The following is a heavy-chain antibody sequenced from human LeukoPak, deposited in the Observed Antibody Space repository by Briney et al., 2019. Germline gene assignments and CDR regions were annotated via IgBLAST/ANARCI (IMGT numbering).Heavy chain of an antibody. CDR3: ARSVVVPAATNYYYYMDV. CDR1: GYTFTSYG. J-gene: IGHJ6*03. CDR2: ISAYSGNT. V-gene: IGHV1-18*01. Sequence: GASVKVSCKASGYTFTSYGISWVRQAPGQGLEWMGWISAYSGNTNYAQKLQGRVTMTTDTSTSTAYMELRSLRSDDTAVYYCARSVVVPAATNYYYYMDVWGKGTTVTVSS. D-gene: IGHD2-2*01.